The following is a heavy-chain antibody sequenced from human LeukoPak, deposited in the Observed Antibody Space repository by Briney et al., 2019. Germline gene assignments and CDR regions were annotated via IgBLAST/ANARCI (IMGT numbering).Heavy chain of an antibody. V-gene: IGHV4-39*07. D-gene: IGHD7-27*01. Sequence: NPSETLSLTCTVSGGSISNTDYYWGWIRQPPGKGLEWIGIIYYSGRTFYNPSLKSRVSLSVDTSKNQFSLKLSSVTAADTAVYYCAGTKKLGINYWGQGTLVTVSS. CDR3: AGTKKLGINY. CDR1: GGSISNTDYY. J-gene: IGHJ4*02. CDR2: IYYSGRT.